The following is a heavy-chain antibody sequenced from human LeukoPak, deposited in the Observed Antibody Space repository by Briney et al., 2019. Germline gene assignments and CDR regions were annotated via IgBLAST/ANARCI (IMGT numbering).Heavy chain of an antibody. CDR2: IYYSGST. D-gene: IGHD2-8*01. J-gene: IGHJ4*02. V-gene: IGHV4-59*01. CDR3: ARLYCTNGVCKDY. Sequence: SETLSLTCTVAGGSISSYYWSWIRQPPGKGLEWSGYIYYSGSTNYNPSLKSRVTISVDTSKNQFSLKLSSVTAADTAVYYCARLYCTNGVCKDYWGQGTLVTVSS. CDR1: GGSISSYY.